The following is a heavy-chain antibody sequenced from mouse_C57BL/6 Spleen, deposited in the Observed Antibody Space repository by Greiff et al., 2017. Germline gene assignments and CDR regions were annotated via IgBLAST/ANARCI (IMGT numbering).Heavy chain of an antibody. CDR2: ISDGGSYT. CDR3: ARDVDSTHYFDY. V-gene: IGHV5-4*01. Sequence: EVTLVESGGGLVKPGGSLKLSCAASGFTFSSYAMSWVRQTPEKRLEWVATISDGGSYTYYPDNVKGRFTISRDNAKNNLYLQMSHLKSEDTAMYYCARDVDSTHYFDYWGQGTTRTVSS. CDR1: GFTFSSYA. J-gene: IGHJ2*01. D-gene: IGHD2-5*01.